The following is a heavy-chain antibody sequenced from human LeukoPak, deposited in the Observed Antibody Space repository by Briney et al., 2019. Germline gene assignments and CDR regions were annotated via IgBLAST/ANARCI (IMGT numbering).Heavy chain of an antibody. CDR1: GFTFSRYW. D-gene: IGHD3-10*01. CDR2: INSDGSST. V-gene: IGHV3-74*01. J-gene: IGHJ3*02. CDR3: ARGVYYYGSGSYYRVDSFDI. Sequence: PGGSLRLSCAASGFTFSRYWMHWVRQAPGKGLVWVSRINSDGSSTSYADSVKGRFTISRDNAKNTLYLQANSLRAEDTAVYYCARGVYYYGSGSYYRVDSFDIWGQGTMVTVSS.